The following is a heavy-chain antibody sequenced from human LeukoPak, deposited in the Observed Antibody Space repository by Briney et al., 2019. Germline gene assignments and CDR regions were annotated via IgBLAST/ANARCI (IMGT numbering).Heavy chain of an antibody. CDR1: GYSFTIYG. CDR3: ARTIITAAGSAFDP. CDR2: ISAKHGNT. D-gene: IGHD6-13*01. V-gene: IGHV1-18*01. Sequence: ASVKVSFKASGYSFTIYGISWVRQAPGQGLEWMGWISAKHGNTNYAQKLQGRVTMTTDTSTSTVYMELRSMRSDDTAVYYCARTIITAAGSAFDPWGQGTLVTISS. J-gene: IGHJ5*02.